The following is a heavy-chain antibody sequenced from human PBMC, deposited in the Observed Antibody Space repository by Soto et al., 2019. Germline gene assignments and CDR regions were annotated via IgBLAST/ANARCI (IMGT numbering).Heavy chain of an antibody. Sequence: QVQLQESGPGLVKPSGTLSLTCAVSGGSIRSSNWWSWVRQPPGKGLEWIGEIYHSGSTNYNPSLKSRVTISVDKSKNQFSLELSSLTAADTAVYYCARTAMGGSSWPFDYWGQGTLVTVSS. CDR2: IYHSGST. D-gene: IGHD6-13*01. CDR3: ARTAMGGSSWPFDY. CDR1: GGSIRSSNW. V-gene: IGHV4-4*02. J-gene: IGHJ4*02.